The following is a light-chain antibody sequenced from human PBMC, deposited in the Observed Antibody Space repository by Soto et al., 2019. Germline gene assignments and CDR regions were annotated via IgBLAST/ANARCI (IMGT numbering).Light chain of an antibody. CDR2: DVS. Sequence: QSALTQPASVSGSPGQPITFSGPGTNSDVGGYNYVSWYQQHPGKAPKLMIYDVSNWPSGVSNRFSGSKSGNTASLTISGLQAEDEADYYCSSYTSSSTQVFGGGTKVTVL. CDR1: NSDVGGYNY. CDR3: SSYTSSSTQV. J-gene: IGLJ2*01. V-gene: IGLV2-14*01.